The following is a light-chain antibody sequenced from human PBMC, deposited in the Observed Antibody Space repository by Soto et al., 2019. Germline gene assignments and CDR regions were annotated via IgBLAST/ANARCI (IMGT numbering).Light chain of an antibody. J-gene: IGLJ2*01. Sequence: QSALTQPPSVSGSPGQSVTISCTGTSSDVGSYNGVSWYQQPPGTAPKLMIYEVNSRPSGVPDRFSGSKSGNTASLTISGLQAEDEADYYCSSYTGGNTVLFGGGTKLTVL. CDR1: SSDVGSYNG. V-gene: IGLV2-18*02. CDR2: EVN. CDR3: SSYTGGNTVL.